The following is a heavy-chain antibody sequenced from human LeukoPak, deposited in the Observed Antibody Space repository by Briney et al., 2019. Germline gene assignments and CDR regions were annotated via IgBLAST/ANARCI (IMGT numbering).Heavy chain of an antibody. D-gene: IGHD3-22*01. J-gene: IGHJ3*02. CDR3: ARPNDSSGYDAFDI. CDR1: AYSFISYW. Sequence: GESLKISCKASAYSFISYWIGWLRQMAGKGLEWMGIIYPGDSNTSYSPSFQGQVTITADKSISTAYLQWSSLKAYDTAMYYCARPNDSSGYDAFDIWGQGTMVTVSS. V-gene: IGHV5-51*01. CDR2: IYPGDSNT.